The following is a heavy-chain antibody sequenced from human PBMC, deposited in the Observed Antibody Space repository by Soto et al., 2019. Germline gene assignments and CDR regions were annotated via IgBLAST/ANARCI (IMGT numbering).Heavy chain of an antibody. D-gene: IGHD4-17*01. CDR2: IYWNDDE. J-gene: IGHJ4*02. CDR1: GFSLTTSGVG. V-gene: IGHV2-5*01. Sequence: QITLKESGPTLVKPTQTLTLTCTFSGFSLTTSGVGVGWIRQPPGKALEWLALIYWNDDERYSPSLKNRLTLTKDTPKNQVVLTMTDVDPADTGTYYCAHRQYGDYSYWGQGTLVTVSS. CDR3: AHRQYGDYSY.